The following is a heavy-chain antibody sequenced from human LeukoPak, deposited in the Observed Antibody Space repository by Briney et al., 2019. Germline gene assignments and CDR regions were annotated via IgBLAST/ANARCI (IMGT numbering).Heavy chain of an antibody. CDR3: ARLGYCSGGSCYPGWFDP. Sequence: SETLSLTCAVYGGSFSGYYWSWIRQPPGKGLEWIGKINHSRSTNYNPSLKSRVTISVDTSKNQFSLKLSSVTAADTAVYYCARLGYCSGGSCYPGWFDPWGQGTLVTVSS. CDR2: INHSRST. J-gene: IGHJ5*02. V-gene: IGHV4-34*01. D-gene: IGHD2-15*01. CDR1: GGSFSGYY.